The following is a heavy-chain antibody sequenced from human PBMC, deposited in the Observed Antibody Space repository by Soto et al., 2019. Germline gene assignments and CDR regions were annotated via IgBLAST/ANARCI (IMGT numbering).Heavy chain of an antibody. D-gene: IGHD2-2*01. CDR3: ARVDIVVVPAAMEYYFDY. CDR2: IYSGGST. J-gene: IGHJ4*02. Sequence: PGGSLRLSCAASGFTVSSNYMSWVRQAPGKGLEWVSVIYSGGSTYYADSVKGRFTISRDNSKNTLYLQMNSLRAEDTAVYYCARVDIVVVPAAMEYYFDYWGQGTLVTVSS. CDR1: GFTVSSNY. V-gene: IGHV3-66*01.